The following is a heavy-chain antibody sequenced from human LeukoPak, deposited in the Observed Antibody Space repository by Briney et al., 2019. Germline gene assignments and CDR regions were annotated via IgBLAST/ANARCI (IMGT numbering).Heavy chain of an antibody. CDR2: ISSSSYI. CDR1: GFTFSSYS. CDR3: AKTIHGFREGPDY. V-gene: IGHV3-21*04. Sequence: GGSLRLSCAASGFTFSSYSMNWVRQAPGKGLEWVSSISSSSYIYYADSVKGRFTISRDNAKNSLYLQMNSLRAEDTAVYYCAKTIHGFREGPDYWGQGTLVTVSS. J-gene: IGHJ4*02. D-gene: IGHD1/OR15-1a*01.